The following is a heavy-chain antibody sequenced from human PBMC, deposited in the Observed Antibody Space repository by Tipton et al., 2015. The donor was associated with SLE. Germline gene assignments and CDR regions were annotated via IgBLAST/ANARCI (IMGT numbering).Heavy chain of an antibody. Sequence: GLVKPSETLSLTCTVSGGSISSSSYYWGWIRQPPGKGLEWIGSIYYSGSTYYNPSLKSRVTISVDTSKNQFSLKLSSVTAADTAVYYCARDWGGKLSYYYYYMDVWGKGTTVTVSS. CDR3: ARDWGGKLSYYYYYMDV. CDR1: GGSISSSSYY. J-gene: IGHJ6*03. V-gene: IGHV4-39*07. CDR2: IYYSGST. D-gene: IGHD3-16*01.